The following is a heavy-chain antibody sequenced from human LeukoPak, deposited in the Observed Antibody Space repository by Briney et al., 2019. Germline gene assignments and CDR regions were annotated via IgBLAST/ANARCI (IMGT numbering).Heavy chain of an antibody. CDR3: ASRNDILTGYVFDF. Sequence: SETLSLTCTVSGGSVSSSIYSWGWIRQPPGKGLEWIGSIYYSGSTSYNPSLKSRVTISVDTSKNQFSLKLTSVTAADTAVYYCASRNDILTGYVFDFWCQGTLVTVSS. CDR2: IYYSGST. V-gene: IGHV4-39*01. J-gene: IGHJ4*02. D-gene: IGHD3-9*01. CDR1: GGSVSSSIYS.